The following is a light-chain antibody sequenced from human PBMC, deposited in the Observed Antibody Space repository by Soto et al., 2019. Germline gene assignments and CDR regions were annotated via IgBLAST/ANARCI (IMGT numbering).Light chain of an antibody. CDR3: QVWDTTDQPI. Sequence: SYELTQPPSVSVPRGQTARITCGVNDIGRTSVHWYQQKAGQAPVLVIRYGSARPSGIPERFSGAKSGDTATLTISRVDAGDEADYYCQVWDTTDQPIFGTGTKLTVL. CDR1: DIGRTS. V-gene: IGLV3-21*04. J-gene: IGLJ1*01. CDR2: YGS.